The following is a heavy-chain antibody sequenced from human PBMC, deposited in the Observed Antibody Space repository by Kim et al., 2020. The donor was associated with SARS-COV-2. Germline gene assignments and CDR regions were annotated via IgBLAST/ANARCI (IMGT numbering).Heavy chain of an antibody. J-gene: IGHJ3*02. CDR1: GFTFRDYY. CDR2: ISSSGTTL. Sequence: GGSLRLSCAASGFTFRDYYMSWIRQAPGKGLEWVSYISSSGTTLYYADSVKGRFTISRDNARNSLFLQMNNLRAEDTAVFYCARESRYFHSTDHSRGAFDIWGQGTMVTVSS. CDR3: ARESRYFHSTDHSRGAFDI. V-gene: IGHV3-11*01. D-gene: IGHD3-22*01.